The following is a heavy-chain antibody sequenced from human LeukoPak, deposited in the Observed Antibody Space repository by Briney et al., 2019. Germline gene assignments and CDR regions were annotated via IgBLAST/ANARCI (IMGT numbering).Heavy chain of an antibody. CDR2: IIPIFGTA. J-gene: IGHJ5*02. V-gene: IGHV1-69*13. Sequence: SVKVSCKASGYTFTSYDINWVRQATGQGLEWMGGIIPIFGTANYAQKFQGRVTITADESTSTAYMELSSLRSEDTAVYYCARDPRNRGPNWFDPWGQGTLVTVSS. D-gene: IGHD1-14*01. CDR1: GYTFTSYD. CDR3: ARDPRNRGPNWFDP.